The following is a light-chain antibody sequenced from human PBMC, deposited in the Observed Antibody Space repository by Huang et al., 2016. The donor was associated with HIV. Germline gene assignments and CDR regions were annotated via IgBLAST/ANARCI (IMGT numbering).Light chain of an antibody. V-gene: IGKV3-20*01. CDR1: QSVSSSY. CDR3: QQYGSSLYT. CDR2: GAS. J-gene: IGKJ2*01. Sequence: EIVLTQSPGTLSLSPGERATLSCRASQSVSSSYLAWYQQKPGQAPGLLIYGASSRATGIPDRFSGSGSGTGFTLTISRLEPEDFAVYYCQQYGSSLYTFGQGTKLEIK.